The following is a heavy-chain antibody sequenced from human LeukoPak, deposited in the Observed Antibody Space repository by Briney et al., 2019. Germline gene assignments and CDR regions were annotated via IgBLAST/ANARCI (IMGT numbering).Heavy chain of an antibody. J-gene: IGHJ4*02. CDR1: AFTFSSYS. CDR2: ISSSSSYI. Sequence: GGSLRLSCAASAFTFSSYSMNLVRQAPGKGLEWVSSISSSSSYIYYADSVKGRFTISRDNAKNSLYLQMNSLRAEDTAVYYCARAVSRGQWVDYWGQGTLVTVSS. V-gene: IGHV3-21*01. D-gene: IGHD1-26*01. CDR3: ARAVSRGQWVDY.